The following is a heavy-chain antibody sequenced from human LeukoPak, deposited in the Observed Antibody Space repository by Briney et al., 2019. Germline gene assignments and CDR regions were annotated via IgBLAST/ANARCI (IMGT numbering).Heavy chain of an antibody. J-gene: IGHJ6*02. CDR1: GYSFTNYW. CDR2: IHPGDSDT. V-gene: IGHV5-51*01. D-gene: IGHD4-17*01. CDR3: VRMEARSDYGDGHYFYYGMDV. Sequence: GESLKISCKGSGYSFTNYWIGWVRQMPGQGLEWMGIIHPGDSDTRYSPSFQGQVTISVDKSVSTAYLQWSSLKASDTAIYYCVRMEARSDYGDGHYFYYGMDVWGPGTSVTVSS.